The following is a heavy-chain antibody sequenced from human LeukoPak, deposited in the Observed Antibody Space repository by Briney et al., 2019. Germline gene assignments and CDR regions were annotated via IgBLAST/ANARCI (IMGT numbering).Heavy chain of an antibody. CDR3: ASPGSISTGGPT. CDR2: ISTSSSYI. D-gene: IGHD3-9*01. CDR1: GFTFSTYS. Sequence: GGSLRLSCAASGFTFSTYSMNWVRQAPGKGLEWVSSISTSSSYIKYADSVKGRFTISRDNARNSLSLQMNSLTAEDTAVYYCASPGSISTGGPTWGQGSLVTVSS. V-gene: IGHV3-21*01. J-gene: IGHJ5*02.